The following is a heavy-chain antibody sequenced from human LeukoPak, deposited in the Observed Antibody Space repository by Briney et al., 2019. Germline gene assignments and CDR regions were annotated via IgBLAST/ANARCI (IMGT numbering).Heavy chain of an antibody. Sequence: SETLSLTCTVSGGPISRYYWSWIRQPPGKGLEWIGYIYYSGSTNYNPSLKSRVTISVDTSKNQFSLKLSSVTAADTAVYYCARDYDFWSGFDYWGQGTLVTVSS. V-gene: IGHV4-59*01. CDR2: IYYSGST. CDR3: ARDYDFWSGFDY. CDR1: GGPISRYY. D-gene: IGHD3-3*01. J-gene: IGHJ4*02.